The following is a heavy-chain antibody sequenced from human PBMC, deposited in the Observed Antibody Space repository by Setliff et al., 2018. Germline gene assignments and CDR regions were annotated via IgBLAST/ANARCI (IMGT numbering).Heavy chain of an antibody. CDR1: GGSFSSYG. Sequence: GASVKVSCKASGGSFSSYGITWVRQAPGQGLEWMGGTIPMFGTTNYAQKFQGRVTIITDESTSTAYMELSSLRSDDTALYYCATLYPWDPDAFDLWGQGTMVTVSS. CDR3: ATLYPWDPDAFDL. CDR2: TIPMFGTT. V-gene: IGHV1-69*05. D-gene: IGHD3-16*01. J-gene: IGHJ3*01.